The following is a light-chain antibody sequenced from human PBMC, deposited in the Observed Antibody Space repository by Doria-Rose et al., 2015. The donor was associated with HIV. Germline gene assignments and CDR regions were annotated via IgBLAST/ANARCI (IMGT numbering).Light chain of an antibody. V-gene: IGKV1-39*01. CDR2: AAS. J-gene: IGKJ2*01. CDR1: QTISIY. CDR3: HQSFSTPPMFT. Sequence: VTITCRASQTISIYLNWYLQKPGKAPELLIYAASSLQSGVPSRFSGSGSGTDFTLTISSLQPEDFGTYYCHQSFSTPPMFTFGQGTKVEIK.